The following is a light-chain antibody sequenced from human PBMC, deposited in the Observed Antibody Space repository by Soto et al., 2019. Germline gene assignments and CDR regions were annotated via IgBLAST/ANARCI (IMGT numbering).Light chain of an antibody. CDR1: QSVSSN. CDR2: GAS. Sequence: EIVMTQSPATLSVPPGERATLSCRASQSVSSNLAWYQQKPGQAPRLLIYGASTRATGIPARFSGSGSGTEFTLTISSLQSEDFAVYYCQQYNNWPPAFGQGTKV. V-gene: IGKV3-15*01. J-gene: IGKJ1*01. CDR3: QQYNNWPPA.